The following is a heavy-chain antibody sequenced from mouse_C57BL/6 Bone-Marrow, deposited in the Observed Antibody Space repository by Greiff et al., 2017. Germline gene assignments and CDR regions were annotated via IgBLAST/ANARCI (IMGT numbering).Heavy chain of an antibody. CDR1: GFTFSSYA. V-gene: IGHV5-4*03. CDR3: ARGDYYGTGVYFDF. D-gene: IGHD1-2*01. CDR2: ISDGGSYT. J-gene: IGHJ2*01. Sequence: EVKLVESGGGLVKPGGSLKLSCAASGFTFSSYAMSWVRQTPEKRLEWVATISDGGSYTYYPDNVKGRFTISRDNAKNNLYLQMSHLKSEDTAMYDCARGDYYGTGVYFDFGGQGTTLTVSA.